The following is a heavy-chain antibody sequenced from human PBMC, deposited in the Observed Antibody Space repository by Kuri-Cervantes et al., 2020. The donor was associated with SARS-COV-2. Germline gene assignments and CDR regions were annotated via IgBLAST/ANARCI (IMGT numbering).Heavy chain of an antibody. J-gene: IGHJ4*02. Sequence: ETLSLTCAASGFTVSSNYMSWVRQAPGKGLEWVSVIYSGGSTYYADSVKGRFTISRDNSKNTLYLQMNSLRAEDTAVYYCAIAAAEFFDYWGPGNPDHRLL. CDR1: GFTVSSNY. V-gene: IGHV3-53*01. CDR3: AIAAAEFFDY. CDR2: IYSGGST. D-gene: IGHD6-13*01.